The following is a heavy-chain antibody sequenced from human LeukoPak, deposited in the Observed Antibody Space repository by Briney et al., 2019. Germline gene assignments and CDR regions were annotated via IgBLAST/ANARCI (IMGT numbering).Heavy chain of an antibody. Sequence: ASVKVSCKASGYTFTSYYMHWVRQAPGQGLEWMGIINPSGGSTSYAQKFQGRLTMTRDTSTSTVYMELSSLRSEDTAVYYCASTPIVGATTDLDIWYYYYYMDVWGKGTTVTISS. CDR3: ASTPIVGATTDLDIWYYYYYMDV. V-gene: IGHV1-46*01. CDR1: GYTFTSYY. D-gene: IGHD1-26*01. J-gene: IGHJ6*03. CDR2: INPSGGST.